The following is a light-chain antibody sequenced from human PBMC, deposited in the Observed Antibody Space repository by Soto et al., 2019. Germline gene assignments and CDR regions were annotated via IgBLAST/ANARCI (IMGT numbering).Light chain of an antibody. J-gene: IGLJ2*01. CDR1: SSNIGNNY. V-gene: IGLV1-51*01. CDR3: GTWDSSLRVVV. CDR2: DND. Sequence: QSVLTQPPSVSAAPGQTVTISCSGSSSNIGNNYVSWYQQLPGTAPKLLIYDNDKRPSGIPGRFYGSRSDTSATLGITGLQTGDEGDYYCGTWDSSLRVVVFGGGTKVTVL.